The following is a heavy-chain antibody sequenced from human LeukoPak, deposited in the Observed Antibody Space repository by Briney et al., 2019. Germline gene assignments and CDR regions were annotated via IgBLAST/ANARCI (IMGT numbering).Heavy chain of an antibody. Sequence: GESLKISCKGSGYSFADYWIGWVRQMPGKGLEWMGIIYPGDSDTRYDLSFQGQVTISADKSSSTAYLHWSSLKASDSAVFYCAXLXGFRSPVDDAFXMWGQGTKVTVSP. D-gene: IGHD5-12*01. J-gene: IGHJ3*02. CDR1: GYSFADYW. V-gene: IGHV5-51*01. CDR2: IYPGDSDT. CDR3: AXLXGFRSPVDDAFXM.